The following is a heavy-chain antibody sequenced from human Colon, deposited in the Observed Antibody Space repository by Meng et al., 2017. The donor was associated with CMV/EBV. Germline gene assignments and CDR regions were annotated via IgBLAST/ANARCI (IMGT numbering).Heavy chain of an antibody. CDR3: AKSRGLVSPDF. D-gene: IGHD3-10*01. V-gene: IGHV3-23*01. Sequence: VQLFDTGGGLVPTVGSRRLSCAASGFTLSSYPMSWVRQAPGKGLEWVSAISVSGSTTYYADSMKGRFTISRDDSKNTLFLQISTLTAEDTAVYYCAKSRGLVSPDFWGQGTLVTVSS. J-gene: IGHJ4*02. CDR1: GFTLSSYP. CDR2: ISVSGSTT.